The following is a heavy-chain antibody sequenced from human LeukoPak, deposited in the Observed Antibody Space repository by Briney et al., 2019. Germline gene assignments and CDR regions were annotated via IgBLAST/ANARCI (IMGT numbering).Heavy chain of an antibody. CDR1: GFTVSSNY. J-gene: IGHJ4*02. D-gene: IGHD3-22*01. V-gene: IGHV3-66*01. CDR2: IYSGGST. CDR3: ARSTGSYYYDSSGFDY. Sequence: PGGSLRLSCAASGFTVSSNYMSWVRQAPGKGLEWVSVIYSGGSTYYADSVKGRFTISRDNSKNTLYLQMNSLRAEDTAVYYCARSTGSYYYDSSGFDYWGQGTLVTVSS.